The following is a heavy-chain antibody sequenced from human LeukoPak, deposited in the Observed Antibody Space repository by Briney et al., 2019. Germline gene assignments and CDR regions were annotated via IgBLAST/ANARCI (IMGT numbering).Heavy chain of an antibody. Sequence: GESLKISCKGSGYSFTDYWIGWVRQMPGKGLGWMGIIYPGDSVTRYSPSFKGQVTISADKSISTAYLQWHSLRASDSAVYYCARRFSDSSAHYQDWGQGTPVTVPS. J-gene: IGHJ4*02. D-gene: IGHD3-22*01. V-gene: IGHV5-51*01. CDR3: ARRFSDSSAHYQD. CDR1: GYSFTDYW. CDR2: IYPGDSVT.